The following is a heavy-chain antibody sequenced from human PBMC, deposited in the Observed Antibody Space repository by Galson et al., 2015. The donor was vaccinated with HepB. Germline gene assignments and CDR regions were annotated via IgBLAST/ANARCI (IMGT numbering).Heavy chain of an antibody. CDR3: AKDLYYDSSGYYYVWDAFDI. J-gene: IGHJ3*02. CDR1: GFTFSSYA. CDR2: ISGSGGST. Sequence: SLRLSCAASGFTFSSYAMSWVRQAPGKGLEWVSAISGSGGSTYYADSVKGRFTISRDNSKNTLYLQMNSLRAEDTAVYYCAKDLYYDSSGYYYVWDAFDIWGKGQWSPSLQ. V-gene: IGHV3-23*01. D-gene: IGHD3-22*01.